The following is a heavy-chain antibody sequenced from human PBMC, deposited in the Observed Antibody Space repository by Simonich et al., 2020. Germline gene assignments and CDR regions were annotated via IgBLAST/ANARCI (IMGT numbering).Heavy chain of an antibody. CDR3: ARAYSSSWYNWFDP. D-gene: IGHD6-13*01. J-gene: IGHJ5*02. V-gene: IGHV3-33*01. Sequence: QVQLVESGGGVVQPGRSLRLSCAASGFTFSSYGMHWVRQAPGKGLEWVEVVWYDGSNKYYADSVKGRFTISRDNSKNTLYLQMNSLRAEDTAVYYCARAYSSSWYNWFDPWGQGTLVTVSS. CDR1: GFTFSSYG. CDR2: VWYDGSNK.